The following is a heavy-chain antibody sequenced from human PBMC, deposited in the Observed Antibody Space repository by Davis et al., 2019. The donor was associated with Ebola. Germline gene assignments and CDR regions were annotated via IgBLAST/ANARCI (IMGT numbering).Heavy chain of an antibody. D-gene: IGHD7-27*01. CDR3: ARDSNWGFDY. V-gene: IGHV3-30*02. CDR2: IRYDGSDK. Sequence: GESLKISCAASGFTFSSYSMQWVRQAPGKGPEWVAYIRYDGSDKFYADSVKGRFTISRDNSKKQLYLQMNSPRGDDTAMYFCARDSNWGFDYWGQGTLATVSS. J-gene: IGHJ4*02. CDR1: GFTFSSYS.